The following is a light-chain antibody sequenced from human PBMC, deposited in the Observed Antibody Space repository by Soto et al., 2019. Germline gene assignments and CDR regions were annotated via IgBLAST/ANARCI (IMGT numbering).Light chain of an antibody. Sequence: EIVLTQSPATLSLSPGERATLSCRASQSVSSYLAWYQQKPGQAPRLLIYDASNRATGIPARFSGSGPGTDFTLTISSLEPEDFAGYYWQQRSNWPRGVTFGQGTKLEIK. CDR1: QSVSSY. J-gene: IGKJ2*01. CDR3: QQRSNWPRGVT. CDR2: DAS. V-gene: IGKV3-11*01.